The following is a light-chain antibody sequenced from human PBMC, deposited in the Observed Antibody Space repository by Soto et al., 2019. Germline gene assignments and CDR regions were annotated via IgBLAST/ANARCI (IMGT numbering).Light chain of an antibody. CDR3: GSWDSSLSAYV. J-gene: IGLJ1*01. CDR1: SSNIGGNS. CDR2: DDN. V-gene: IGLV1-51*01. Sequence: QSVLAQSPSVSAAPGQKVTISCSVSSSNIGGNSVSWYQQLPGTAPKLLIYDDNKRPSGIPDRFSGSKSGTSATLGITGFQTGDEADYYCGSWDSSLSAYVFGTGTKVTVL.